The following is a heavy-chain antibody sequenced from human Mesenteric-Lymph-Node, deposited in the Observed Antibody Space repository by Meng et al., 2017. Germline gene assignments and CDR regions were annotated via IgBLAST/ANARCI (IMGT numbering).Heavy chain of an antibody. J-gene: IGHJ4*02. Sequence: GGSLRLSCAASGFTFSSYEMNWVRQAPGKGLEWVSYISSSGSTIYYADSVKGRFTISRDNAKNSLYLQMNSLRAEDTAVYYCARGGGSSSYFDYWGQGTLVTVSS. D-gene: IGHD6-6*01. CDR3: ARGGGSSSYFDY. CDR2: ISSSGSTI. V-gene: IGHV3-48*03. CDR1: GFTFSSYE.